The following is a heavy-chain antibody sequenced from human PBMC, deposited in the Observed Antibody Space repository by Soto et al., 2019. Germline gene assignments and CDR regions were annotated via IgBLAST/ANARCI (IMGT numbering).Heavy chain of an antibody. CDR2: IIPIFGTA. J-gene: IGHJ6*01. Sequence: QVQLVQSGAEVKKPGSSVKVSCKASGGTFSSYAISWVRQAPGQGLEWMGGIIPIFGTANYAQKFQGRVTITAEESTSTAYMELSSLRSEDTAVYYCASRRGPAARRDYYYYGMDGWGQGTTVTVSS. CDR3: ASRRGPAARRDYYYYGMDG. D-gene: IGHD6-6*01. CDR1: GGTFSSYA. V-gene: IGHV1-69*01.